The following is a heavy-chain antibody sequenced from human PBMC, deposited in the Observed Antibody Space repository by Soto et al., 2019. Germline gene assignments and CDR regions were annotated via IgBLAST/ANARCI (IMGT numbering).Heavy chain of an antibody. CDR1: GFTFSTYG. CDR3: ARDVGSGSFDY. D-gene: IGHD3-10*01. Sequence: GGSLRLSCAASGFTFSTYGMHWVRQAPGKGLEWVAVIWYDGSNKYYADSVKGRFTISRDNSKNTLYLQMNSLRAEDTAVYYCARDVGSGSFDYWGQGTLVTVSS. J-gene: IGHJ4*02. CDR2: IWYDGSNK. V-gene: IGHV3-33*01.